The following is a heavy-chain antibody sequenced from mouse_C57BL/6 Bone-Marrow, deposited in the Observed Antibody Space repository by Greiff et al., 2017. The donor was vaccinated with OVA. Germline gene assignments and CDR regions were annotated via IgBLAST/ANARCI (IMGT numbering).Heavy chain of an antibody. CDR3: ASGDYDGGDYFDY. CDR1: GFNIKNTY. J-gene: IGHJ2*01. Sequence: EVQGVESVAELVRPGASVKLSCTASGFNIKNTYMHWVKQRPEQGLEWIGRIDPANGNTKYAPKFQGKATITADTSSNTAYLQLSSLTSEDTAIYYCASGDYDGGDYFDYWGQGTTLTVSS. V-gene: IGHV14-3*01. D-gene: IGHD2-4*01. CDR2: IDPANGNT.